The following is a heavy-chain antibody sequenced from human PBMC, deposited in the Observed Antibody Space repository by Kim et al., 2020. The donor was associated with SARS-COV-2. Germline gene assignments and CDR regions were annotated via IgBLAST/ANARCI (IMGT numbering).Heavy chain of an antibody. Sequence: ASVKVSCKACGYMFTSYGFSWVRQARGQGLEWLGWISARDGGTKYGQKVQGRVIMTTDTSTNTAYMELWSLRSDDTAMYYCARGAYGDVSFDYWGQGTLVTVSS. J-gene: IGHJ4*02. CDR2: ISARDGGT. V-gene: IGHV1-18*04. CDR1: GYMFTSYG. D-gene: IGHD4-17*01. CDR3: ARGAYGDVSFDY.